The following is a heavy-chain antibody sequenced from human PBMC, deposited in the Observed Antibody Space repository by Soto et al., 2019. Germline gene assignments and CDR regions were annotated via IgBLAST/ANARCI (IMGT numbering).Heavy chain of an antibody. CDR2: VDYNGGT. CDR1: GGSISSTTYY. D-gene: IGHD1-7*01. Sequence: QLQLQESGPGLVKPSETLSLACTVSGGSISSTTYYWGWIRQPPGRGLEWIGSVDYNGGTNSTPSLMRRLTIAVDTSNDQFALRLTSVTAADTAVYYCAILVATGNYQRGYFHHCGQGTLVTVSS. V-gene: IGHV4-39*01. CDR3: AILVATGNYQRGYFHH. J-gene: IGHJ1*01.